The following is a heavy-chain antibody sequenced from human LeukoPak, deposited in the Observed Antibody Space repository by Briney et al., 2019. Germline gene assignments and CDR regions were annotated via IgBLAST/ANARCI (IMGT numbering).Heavy chain of an antibody. CDR2: IYYSGST. CDR1: GGSISSYY. CDR3: ARVMVVTRFSVDY. V-gene: IGHV4-59*04. Sequence: SETLSLTCTVSGGSISSYYWSWIRQPPGKGLEWIGNIYYSGSTYYNPSLKSRVTIYVDTSKNQFSLKLSSVTAADTAVYYCARVMVVTRFSVDYWGQGTLVTVSS. J-gene: IGHJ4*02. D-gene: IGHD4-23*01.